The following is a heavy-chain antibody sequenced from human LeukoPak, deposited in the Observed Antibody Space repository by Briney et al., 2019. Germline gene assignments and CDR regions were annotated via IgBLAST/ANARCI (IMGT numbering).Heavy chain of an antibody. D-gene: IGHD4-23*01. Sequence: GGSLRLSCAASGFTFSSYWMHSVRPAPGKGLVWVSGTNTDGGRTMYADSVRGRFTIARDNAKNTLYLQMISLRAEDMAVYYCYGANAEHWGQGTVVTVSS. CDR1: GFTFSSYW. CDR3: YGANAEH. V-gene: IGHV3-74*03. J-gene: IGHJ1*01. CDR2: TNTDGGRT.